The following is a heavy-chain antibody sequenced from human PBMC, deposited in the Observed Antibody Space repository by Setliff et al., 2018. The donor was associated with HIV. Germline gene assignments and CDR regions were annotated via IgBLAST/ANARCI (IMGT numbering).Heavy chain of an antibody. V-gene: IGHV4-4*08. CDR2: IYTTGST. Sequence: SETLSLTCTVSGDSISNYYWSWVRQPPGKGLEWIGYIYTTGSTYYNPSLKSRLTISVDTSKNQFSLKLSSVTAADTAVYYCARRDGYSYGFYFDYWGQGTLVTVSS. D-gene: IGHD5-18*01. CDR1: GDSISNYY. CDR3: ARRDGYSYGFYFDY. J-gene: IGHJ4*02.